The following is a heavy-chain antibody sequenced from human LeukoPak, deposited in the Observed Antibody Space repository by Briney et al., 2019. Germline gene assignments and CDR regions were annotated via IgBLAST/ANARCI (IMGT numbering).Heavy chain of an antibody. J-gene: IGHJ4*02. CDR2: ISVSGDTK. CDR3: AQGYSSGWYPY. Sequence: GGSLRLSCAVSGFTITDYGMSWVRQAPGKGLEWVSAISVSGDTKYYADSVKGRFIISRDNSRNTLYLQINSLRAEDTALYYCAQGYSSGWYPYRGQGTLVTVSS. CDR1: GFTITDYG. V-gene: IGHV3-23*01. D-gene: IGHD6-19*01.